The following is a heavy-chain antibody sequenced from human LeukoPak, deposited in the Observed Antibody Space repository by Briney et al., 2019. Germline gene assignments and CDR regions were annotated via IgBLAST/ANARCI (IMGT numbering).Heavy chain of an antibody. CDR1: GYTFTSYG. D-gene: IGHD5-24*01. V-gene: IGHV1-46*01. J-gene: IGHJ3*02. Sequence: ASVKVSCKASGYTFTSYGISWVRQAPGQGLEWMGLINPSGGNTNYAQNFQGRVTMTRDTSTSTVYMGLSSLRSEDTAVYYCARVRDGYNDAYDIWGQGTMVTVSS. CDR3: ARVRDGYNDAYDI. CDR2: INPSGGNT.